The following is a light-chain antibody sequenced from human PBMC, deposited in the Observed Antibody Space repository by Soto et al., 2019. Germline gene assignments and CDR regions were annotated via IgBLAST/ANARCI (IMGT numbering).Light chain of an antibody. J-gene: IGKJ4*01. Sequence: EIVLTQSPGTLSLSPGERATLSCRAGQSVTSSLLAWYQQKPGQAPRLLISGASSRATGIPDRFSGSGSGTDFSLTISRLEPEDFAVYYCQQYAISPLTFGGGTKVEIK. CDR1: QSVTSSL. CDR2: GAS. CDR3: QQYAISPLT. V-gene: IGKV3-20*01.